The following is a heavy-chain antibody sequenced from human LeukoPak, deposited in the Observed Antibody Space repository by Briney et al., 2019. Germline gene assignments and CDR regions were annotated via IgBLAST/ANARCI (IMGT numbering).Heavy chain of an antibody. D-gene: IGHD6-19*01. CDR2: INPSGGST. CDR1: GYTFTSYY. J-gene: IGHJ4*02. Sequence: ASVTVSCKASGYTFTSYYMHWVRQAPGQGLEWMGIINPSGGSTSYAQKFQGRVTMTRDTSTSTVYMELSSLRSEDTAVYYCARESPLAGSFDYWGQGTLVTVSS. CDR3: ARESPLAGSFDY. V-gene: IGHV1-46*01.